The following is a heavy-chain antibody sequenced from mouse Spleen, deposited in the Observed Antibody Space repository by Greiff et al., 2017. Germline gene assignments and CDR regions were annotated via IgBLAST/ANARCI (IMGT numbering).Heavy chain of an antibody. CDR1: GFNIKDDY. CDR2: IDPENGDT. Sequence: EVMLVESGAELVRPGASVKLSCTASGFNIKDDYMHWVKQRPEQGLEWIGWIDPENGDTEYASKFQGKATITADTSSNTAYLQLSSLTSEDTAVYYCTWPLHGSSYPAWFAYWGQGTLVTVSA. J-gene: IGHJ3*01. CDR3: TWPLHGSSYPAWFAY. V-gene: IGHV14-4*01. D-gene: IGHD1-1*01.